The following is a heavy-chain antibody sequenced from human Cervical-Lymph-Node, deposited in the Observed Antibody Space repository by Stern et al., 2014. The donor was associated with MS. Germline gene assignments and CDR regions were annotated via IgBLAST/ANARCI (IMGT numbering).Heavy chain of an antibody. Sequence: EVQLLESGGGLVQPGESLRLSCAASGFTFSNYAMTWVRQAPGKGPEWVSSISGSGVVTYYAKSVQGRFTISRDNSKDTLYLQMDSLRAEDTAFYSCAKQPVPGDYWSGYYFDHWGQGILVTVSS. J-gene: IGHJ4*02. D-gene: IGHD3-3*01. CDR3: AKQPVPGDYWSGYYFDH. CDR2: ISGSGVVT. CDR1: GFTFSNYA. V-gene: IGHV3-23*01.